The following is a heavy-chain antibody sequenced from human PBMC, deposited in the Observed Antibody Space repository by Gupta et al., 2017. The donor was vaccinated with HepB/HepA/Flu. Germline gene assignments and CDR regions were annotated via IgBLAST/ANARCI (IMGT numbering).Heavy chain of an antibody. J-gene: IGHJ4*02. CDR2: ITGRGGDT. CDR3: AKLSATYYDSSGYYCDY. D-gene: IGHD3-22*01. V-gene: IGHV3-23*01. Sequence: RQSPGKGLEWVSAITGRGGDTYYADSVKGRFTISRDNSKNTLFFQMNSLRAEDTAVYYCAKLSATYYDSSGYYCDYWGRGTLVTVSS.